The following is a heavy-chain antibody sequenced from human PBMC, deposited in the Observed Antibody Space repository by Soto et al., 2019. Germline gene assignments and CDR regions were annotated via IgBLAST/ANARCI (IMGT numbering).Heavy chain of an antibody. CDR3: AIERDSSGWYAHYYYHVMAV. CDR1: GFTFGGYA. D-gene: IGHD6-19*01. Sequence: SHRVPYTASGFTFGGYAMRRIRQAQSKGLEWVAVISYDGSNKYYADSVKGRFTISRDNSKNTLYLQMNSLRAEDTAVYYCAIERDSSGWYAHYYYHVMAVLGQGTTDLVSS. V-gene: IGHV3-30-3*01. CDR2: ISYDGSNK. J-gene: IGHJ6*01.